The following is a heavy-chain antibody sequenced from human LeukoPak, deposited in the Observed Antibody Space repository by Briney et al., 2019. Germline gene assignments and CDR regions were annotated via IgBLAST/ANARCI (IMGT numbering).Heavy chain of an antibody. CDR3: ARDRGWQQFDY. V-gene: IGHV3-7*01. Sequence: GSLRLSCVASGFTFSSSWMTWVRQAPGMGPERVANIKADGSGKYYVDSVRGRFSISRDNAKNSLYLELNSLRAEDTGVYFCARDRGWQQFDYWGQGTLVTVSS. D-gene: IGHD5-24*01. CDR1: GFTFSSSW. J-gene: IGHJ4*01. CDR2: IKADGSGK.